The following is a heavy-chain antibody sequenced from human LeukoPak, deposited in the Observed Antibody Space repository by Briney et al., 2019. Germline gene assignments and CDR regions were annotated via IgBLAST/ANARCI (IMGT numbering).Heavy chain of an antibody. V-gene: IGHV1-2*02. Sequence: GASVKVSCKASGYTFTGYYMHWVRQAPGQGLEWMGWINPNSGGTNYAQKFQGRVTMTRDTSISTAYMELSRLRSDDTAVYYCASLEYGSGSYYRDDAFDIWGQGTMVTVS. CDR2: INPNSGGT. CDR1: GYTFTGYY. D-gene: IGHD3-10*01. CDR3: ASLEYGSGSYYRDDAFDI. J-gene: IGHJ3*02.